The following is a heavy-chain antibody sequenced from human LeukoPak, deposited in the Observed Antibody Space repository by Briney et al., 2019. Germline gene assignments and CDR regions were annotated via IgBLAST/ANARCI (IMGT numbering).Heavy chain of an antibody. V-gene: IGHV3-74*01. CDR1: GFTLSSYW. CDR3: AGAPSEIGGYYPEYFRH. Sequence: GGSLRLSCAASGFTLSSYWMHWVRQAPGKGLVWVSRIKSDGRTNYADSVKGRFTISRDNAKNTVSLQMNSLRAEDTGVYYCAGAPSEIGGYYPEYFRHWGQGTLVTVSS. D-gene: IGHD3-22*01. CDR2: IKSDGRT. J-gene: IGHJ1*01.